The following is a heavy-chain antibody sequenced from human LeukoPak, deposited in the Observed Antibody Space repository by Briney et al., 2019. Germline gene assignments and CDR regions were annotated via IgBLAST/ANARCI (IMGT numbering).Heavy chain of an antibody. CDR1: GYIFTTYF. V-gene: IGHV1-46*01. Sequence: ASVKVSCKASGYIFTTYFMHWLRQAPGQGPEWMGIINPRGGSTDYAQKFQDRITMTSDTSTSTVYMELKSLKSEDTAVYFCARVGATGATADNWGQGTLVTVSS. J-gene: IGHJ4*02. D-gene: IGHD2-21*02. CDR3: ARVGATGATADN. CDR2: INPRGGST.